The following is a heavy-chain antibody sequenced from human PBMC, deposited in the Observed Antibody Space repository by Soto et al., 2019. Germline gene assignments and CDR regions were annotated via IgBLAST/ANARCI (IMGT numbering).Heavy chain of an antibody. CDR3: ARLGSEDIVVVPAAIRNYYYGMEV. CDR1: VYSFTSYW. V-gene: IGHV5-51*01. D-gene: IGHD2-2*02. J-gene: IGHJ6*02. Sequence: GESLKISCKCSVYSFTSYWIGCVRHMPGKCLEWMGIIYPGDSDTRYSPSFQGQVTISADKSISTAYLQWSSLKASDTAMYYCARLGSEDIVVVPAAIRNYYYGMEVWGQGTTVTVSS. CDR2: IYPGDSDT.